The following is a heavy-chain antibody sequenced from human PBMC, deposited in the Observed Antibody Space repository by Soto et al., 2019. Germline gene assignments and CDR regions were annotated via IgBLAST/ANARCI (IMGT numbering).Heavy chain of an antibody. V-gene: IGHV3-9*01. Sequence: EVQLVESGGGLVQPGRSLRLSCVVSGFTFGDYAMQWVRQAPGKGLEWVSRISWNSADIGYADSVKGRFTISRDNAKNSLYLQVNSLRAEDTALYYCAKDVTGTGVFDYWGLGTLVTVSS. J-gene: IGHJ4*02. CDR3: AKDVTGTGVFDY. CDR1: GFTFGDYA. CDR2: ISWNSADI. D-gene: IGHD6-19*01.